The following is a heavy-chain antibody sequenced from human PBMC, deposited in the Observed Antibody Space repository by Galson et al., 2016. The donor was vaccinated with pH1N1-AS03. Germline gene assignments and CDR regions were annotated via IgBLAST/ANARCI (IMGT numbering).Heavy chain of an antibody. D-gene: IGHD1-1*01. V-gene: IGHV6-1*01. Sequence: CAISGDSVSSTIDAWNWIRQSPSGGLEWLGRTYWRSKWYNDYAVSVKSRITINPDTSKNQFSLQLNSVTPEDTAVYYCARGRYSASDIWGQGTMVTVSS. CDR3: ARGRYSASDI. J-gene: IGHJ3*02. CDR2: TYWRSKWYN. CDR1: GDSVSSTIDA.